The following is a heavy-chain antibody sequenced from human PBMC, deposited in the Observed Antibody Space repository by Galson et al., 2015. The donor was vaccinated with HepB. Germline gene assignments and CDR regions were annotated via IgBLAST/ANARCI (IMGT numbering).Heavy chain of an antibody. Sequence: PALVKPTQTLTLTCTFSGFSLSTSGMCVSWIRQPPGKALEWLAPIDWDDDKYYSTSLKTRLTISKDTSKNQVVLTMTNMDPVDTATYYCAREITHMVQGYYYGMDVWGQGTTVTVSS. V-gene: IGHV2-70*01. CDR1: GFSLSTSGMC. D-gene: IGHD3-10*01. J-gene: IGHJ6*02. CDR2: IDWDDDK. CDR3: AREITHMVQGYYYGMDV.